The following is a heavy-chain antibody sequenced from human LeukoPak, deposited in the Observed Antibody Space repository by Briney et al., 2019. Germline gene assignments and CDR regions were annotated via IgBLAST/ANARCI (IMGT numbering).Heavy chain of an antibody. J-gene: IGHJ4*02. D-gene: IGHD3-3*01. CDR3: ARGATIFGVVIPTRPFDY. Sequence: GASVKVSCKASGYTFTGYYMHWVRQAPGQGLEWMGWINPNSGGTNYAQKFQGRVTMTRDTSISTAYMELSRLRSDDTAVYYCARGATIFGVVIPTRPFDYWGQGTLVTVSS. CDR2: INPNSGGT. CDR1: GYTFTGYY. V-gene: IGHV1-2*02.